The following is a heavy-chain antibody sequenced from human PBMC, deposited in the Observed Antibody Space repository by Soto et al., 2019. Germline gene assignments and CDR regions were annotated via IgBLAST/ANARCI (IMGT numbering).Heavy chain of an antibody. V-gene: IGHV2-5*01. CDR1: GFSLSTSGVG. D-gene: IGHD3-10*01. CDR2: IYWNDDK. J-gene: IGHJ1*01. CDR3: AHRLYGSGSYYLHAEYFQH. Sequence: QITLKESGPTLVKPTQTLTLTCTFSGFSLSTSGVGVGWIRQPPGKALEWLALIYWNDDKRYSPSLKSRLTITKDNSKNQVVLTMTTMDPVDTATYYCAHRLYGSGSYYLHAEYFQHWGQGTLVTVSS.